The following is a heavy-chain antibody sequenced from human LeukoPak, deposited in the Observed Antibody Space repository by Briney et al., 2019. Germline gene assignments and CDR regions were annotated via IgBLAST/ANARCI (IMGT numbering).Heavy chain of an antibody. J-gene: IGHJ4*02. CDR2: ISSSSSTI. CDR3: ARDQEWFGESIDY. Sequence: PGGSLRLSCAASGFTFSSYSMNWVRQAPGKGLEWVSYISSSSSTIYYADSVKGRFTISRDNAKNSLYPQMNSLRDEDTAVYYCARDQEWFGESIDYWGQGTLVTVSS. CDR1: GFTFSSYS. D-gene: IGHD3-10*01. V-gene: IGHV3-48*02.